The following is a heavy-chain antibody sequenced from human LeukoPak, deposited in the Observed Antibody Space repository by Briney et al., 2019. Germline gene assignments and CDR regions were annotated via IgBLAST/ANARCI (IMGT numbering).Heavy chain of an antibody. D-gene: IGHD5-18*01. CDR1: GFTFSSYE. CDR2: ISSSGSTI. Sequence: GGSLRLSCAASGFTFSSYEMNWVRQAPGKGLEWVSYISSSGSTIYYADSVKGRFTISRDNAKNSLYLQMNSLRAEDTAVYYCAREGYESPEFDYWGQGTLVTVSS. V-gene: IGHV3-48*03. J-gene: IGHJ4*02. CDR3: AREGYESPEFDY.